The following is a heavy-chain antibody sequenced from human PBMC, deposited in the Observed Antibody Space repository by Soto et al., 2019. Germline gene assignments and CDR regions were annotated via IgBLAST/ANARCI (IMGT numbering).Heavy chain of an antibody. Sequence: SETLSLTCTVSGGSISSSSYYWGWIRQPPGKGLEWIGSIYYSGSTYYNPSLKSRVTISVDTSKNQFSLKLSSVTAADTAVYYCARHGSSSWSDYYYYGMDVWGQGTTGTVS. V-gene: IGHV4-39*01. D-gene: IGHD6-13*01. CDR1: GGSISSSSYY. CDR2: IYYSGST. J-gene: IGHJ6*02. CDR3: ARHGSSSWSDYYYYGMDV.